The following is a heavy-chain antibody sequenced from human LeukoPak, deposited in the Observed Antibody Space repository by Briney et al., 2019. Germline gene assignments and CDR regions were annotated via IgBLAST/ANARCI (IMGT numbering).Heavy chain of an antibody. V-gene: IGHV3-7*01. CDR2: IKQDGSEK. Sequence: GGSLRLSCAASGFTFSSYWMSWVRQAPGKGLEWVANIKQDGSEKYYVDSVKGRFTISRDNAKNSLYLQMNSLRAEDTAVYYCAKVLTMVRGVLPDYWGQGTLVTVSS. D-gene: IGHD3-10*01. J-gene: IGHJ4*02. CDR3: AKVLTMVRGVLPDY. CDR1: GFTFSSYW.